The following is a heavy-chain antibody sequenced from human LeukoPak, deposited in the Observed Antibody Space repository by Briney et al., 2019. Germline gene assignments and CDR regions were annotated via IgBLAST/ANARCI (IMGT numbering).Heavy chain of an antibody. Sequence: GGSLRLSCAASGFTVRSSYMGWVRQAPGKGLEWVSVIYSGTTAYYPDSVKGRFTISRDNSMNTLYLQMNSLSAEDTAVYYCARVEEGRFDPWGRGTLVTVSS. V-gene: IGHV3-66*01. J-gene: IGHJ5*02. CDR1: GFTVRSSY. CDR2: IYSGTTA. CDR3: ARVEEGRFDP.